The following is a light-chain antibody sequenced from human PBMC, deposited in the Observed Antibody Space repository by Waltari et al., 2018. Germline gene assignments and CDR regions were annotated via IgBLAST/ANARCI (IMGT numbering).Light chain of an antibody. CDR1: RPNIGTTY. V-gene: IGLV1-51*02. CDR3: GTWDSSLSGAV. Sequence: QSVLTQPPSVSAAPGQRVTISCPGGRPNIGTTYVSWYRQFPGTAPKLLIYEDSERPSGIPGRFSGSKSGTSATLDITGLQAGDEADYYCGTWDSSLSGAVFGGGTHLTVL. J-gene: IGLJ7*01. CDR2: EDS.